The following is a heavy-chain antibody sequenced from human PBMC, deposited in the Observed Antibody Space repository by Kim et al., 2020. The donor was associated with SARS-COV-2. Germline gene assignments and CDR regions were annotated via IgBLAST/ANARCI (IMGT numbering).Heavy chain of an antibody. J-gene: IGHJ6*02. CDR3: ARTGVWFGELLPSGGYDYYGMDV. V-gene: IGHV1-2*06. Sequence: ASVKVSCKASGYTFTGYYMHWVRQAPGQGLEWMGRINPNSGGTNYAQKFQGRVTMTRDTSISTAYMELSRLRSDDTAVYYCARTGVWFGELLPSGGYDYYGMDVWGQGTTVTVSS. D-gene: IGHD3-10*01. CDR1: GYTFTGYY. CDR2: INPNSGGT.